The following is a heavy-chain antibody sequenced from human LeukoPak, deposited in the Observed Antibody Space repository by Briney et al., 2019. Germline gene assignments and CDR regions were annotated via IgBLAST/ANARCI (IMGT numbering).Heavy chain of an antibody. CDR1: GFTVSSNY. V-gene: IGHV3-53*01. CDR2: IYSGGST. J-gene: IGHJ6*02. CDR3: ARGQYDSSGHYYYGMDV. D-gene: IGHD3-22*01. Sequence: GGFLRLSCAASGFTVSSNYMSWVRQAPGKGLEWVSVIYSGGSTYYADSVKGRFTISRDNSKNTLYLQMNSLRAEDTAVYYCARGQYDSSGHYYYGMDVWGQGTTVTVSS.